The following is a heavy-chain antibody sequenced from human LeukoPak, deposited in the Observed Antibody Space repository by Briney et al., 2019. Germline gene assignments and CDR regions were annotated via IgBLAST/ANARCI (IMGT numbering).Heavy chain of an antibody. Sequence: ASVMVSCKASGGTFSSYAISWVRQAPGQGLEWMGGIIPIFGTANYAQKFQGRVTITADESTSTAYMELSSLRSEDTAVYYCARSVVVVAAAYFDYWGQGTLVTVSS. J-gene: IGHJ4*02. CDR3: ARSVVVVAAAYFDY. D-gene: IGHD2-15*01. CDR1: GGTFSSYA. CDR2: IIPIFGTA. V-gene: IGHV1-69*13.